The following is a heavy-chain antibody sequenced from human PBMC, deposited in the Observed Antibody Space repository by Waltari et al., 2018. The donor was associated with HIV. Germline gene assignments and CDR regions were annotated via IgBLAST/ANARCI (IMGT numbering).Heavy chain of an antibody. CDR2: VDHEDGET. J-gene: IGHJ4*02. V-gene: IGHV1-69-2*01. D-gene: IGHD6-13*01. Sequence: EVHLVQSGPEVKKPGATVKISCTVSGYTFTDYHIHWVREAPGKGLEWMGLVDHEDGETVYADKFQGRLTISADTSAATVSFELTGLRSDDTAIYYCASLAAAVYFDAWGQGTPLSVSS. CDR1: GYTFTDYH. CDR3: ASLAAAVYFDA.